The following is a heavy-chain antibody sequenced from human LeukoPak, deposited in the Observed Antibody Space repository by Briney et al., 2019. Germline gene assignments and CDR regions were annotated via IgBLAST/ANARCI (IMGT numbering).Heavy chain of an antibody. Sequence: PGGPLRLSCAASGFTFSSYAMSWVRQAPGKGLEWVSAISGSGGSTYYADSVKGRFTISRDNSKNTLYLQMNSLRAEDTAVYYCAKSSSGWYLHWFDPWGQGTLVTVSS. CDR1: GFTFSSYA. V-gene: IGHV3-23*01. D-gene: IGHD6-19*01. CDR3: AKSSSGWYLHWFDP. J-gene: IGHJ5*02. CDR2: ISGSGGST.